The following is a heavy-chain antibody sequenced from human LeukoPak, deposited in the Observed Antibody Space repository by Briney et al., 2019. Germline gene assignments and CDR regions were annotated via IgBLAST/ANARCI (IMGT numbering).Heavy chain of an antibody. Sequence: ASVKVSCKASGYTFTSYDINWVRQATGQGLEWMGWMNPNSGNTGYAQKFQGRVTMTRNTSISTAYMELSSLRSEDTAVYYCARAGYYGSGSYYNVGYWGQGTLVTVSS. CDR3: ARAGYYGSGSYYNVGY. J-gene: IGHJ4*02. V-gene: IGHV1-8*01. CDR2: MNPNSGNT. CDR1: GYTFTSYD. D-gene: IGHD3-10*01.